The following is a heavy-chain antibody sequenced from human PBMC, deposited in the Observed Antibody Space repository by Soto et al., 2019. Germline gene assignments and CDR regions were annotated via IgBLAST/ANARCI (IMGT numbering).Heavy chain of an antibody. CDR3: ARAGCSGGSCYLYYFDY. Sequence: EVQLVESGGGLVQPGGSLRLSCAASGFTFSSYSMNWVRQARGKGLEWVSYISSSSSTIYYADSVKGRFTISRDNAKNSLYLQMNSLRAEDTAVYYCARAGCSGGSCYLYYFDYWGQGTLVTVSS. CDR2: ISSSSSTI. D-gene: IGHD2-15*01. CDR1: GFTFSSYS. J-gene: IGHJ4*02. V-gene: IGHV3-48*01.